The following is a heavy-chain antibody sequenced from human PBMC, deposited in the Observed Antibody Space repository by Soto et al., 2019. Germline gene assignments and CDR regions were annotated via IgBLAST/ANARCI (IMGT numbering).Heavy chain of an antibody. CDR1: GGTFSSYA. V-gene: IGHV1-69*01. J-gene: IGHJ6*02. Sequence: QVQLVQSGAEVKKPGSSVKVSCKASGGTFSSYAISWVRQAPGQGLEWMGGIIPIFGTANYAQKFQGRVTITADESTSTAYRELSSLRSEDTAVYYCARSGAEYYYGSGSFYYGMDVWGQGTTVTVSS. CDR3: ARSGAEYYYGSGSFYYGMDV. CDR2: IIPIFGTA. D-gene: IGHD3-10*01.